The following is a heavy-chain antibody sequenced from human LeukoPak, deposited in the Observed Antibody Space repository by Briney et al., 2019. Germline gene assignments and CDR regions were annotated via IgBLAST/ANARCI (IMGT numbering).Heavy chain of an antibody. Sequence: SETLSLTCTVSGGSISSYYWSWIRQPPGKGLEWIGYIYYSGSTYYNPSLKSRVTISVDTSKNQFSLKLSSVTAADTAVYYCARVAEDFGVVIAPRFDYWGQGTLVTVSS. CDR1: GGSISSYY. J-gene: IGHJ4*02. CDR2: IYYSGST. D-gene: IGHD3-3*01. V-gene: IGHV4-59*08. CDR3: ARVAEDFGVVIAPRFDY.